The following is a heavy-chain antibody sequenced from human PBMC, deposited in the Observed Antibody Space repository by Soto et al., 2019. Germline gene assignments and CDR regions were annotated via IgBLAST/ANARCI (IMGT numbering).Heavy chain of an antibody. Sequence: PSETLSLTCTVSCDSINTYYWNWMRQSPGKGLEWIGCVTSIGGTIYNPSLGNRVTISKDTSRNQFSLKVTSMTAADTAVYYCAVGSDSSKTGSWSQGVLVTVSS. CDR1: CDSINTYY. CDR3: AVGSDSSKTGS. CDR2: VTSIGGT. D-gene: IGHD4-4*01. J-gene: IGHJ5*02. V-gene: IGHV4-59*01.